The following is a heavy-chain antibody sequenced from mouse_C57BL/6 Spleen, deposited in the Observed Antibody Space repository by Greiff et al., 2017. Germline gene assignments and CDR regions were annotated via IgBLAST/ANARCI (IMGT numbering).Heavy chain of an antibody. Sequence: QVQLQQPGAELVKPGASVKLSCKASGYTFTSYWMQWVKQRPGQGLEWIGEIDPSDSYTNYNQKFKGKATLTVDTSSSTAYMQLSSLTSEDSAVYYCARSRNYYGSGVYFDYWGQGTTRTVSS. V-gene: IGHV1-50*01. D-gene: IGHD1-1*01. CDR3: ARSRNYYGSGVYFDY. CDR1: GYTFTSYW. CDR2: IDPSDSYT. J-gene: IGHJ2*01.